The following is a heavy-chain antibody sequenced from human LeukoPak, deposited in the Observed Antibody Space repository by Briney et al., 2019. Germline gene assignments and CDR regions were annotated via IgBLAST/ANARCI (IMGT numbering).Heavy chain of an antibody. CDR2: ISRSGGNT. V-gene: IGHV3-64*01. J-gene: IGHJ4*02. CDR3: ARDPSTWNGYSDY. CDR1: GFTISRSS. Sequence: GGSLRLSCAASGFTISRSSMHWVRQAPGKGLEFVSAISRSGGNTYYANSVKGRFTISRDTSKNTLYLQMDSLRAEDTAVYYCARDPSTWNGYSDYWGQGTLVTVSS. D-gene: IGHD3-3*01.